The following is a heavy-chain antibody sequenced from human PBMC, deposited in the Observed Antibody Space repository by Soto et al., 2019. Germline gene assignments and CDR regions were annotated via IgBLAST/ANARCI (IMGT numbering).Heavy chain of an antibody. CDR3: VKGGWLDF. D-gene: IGHD3-16*01. CDR2: ISGDSART. J-gene: IGHJ5*01. CDR1: GFSFSNFE. Sequence: EVQLLESGGGLVQPGGSLRLSCAASGFSFSNFEMSWVRQAPGRGLEWVSFISGDSARTYYADAVKGRFTISRDNSKHTLYLRMNGLTAEDTAVYACVKGGWLDFWGQGTLVTVSS. V-gene: IGHV3-23*01.